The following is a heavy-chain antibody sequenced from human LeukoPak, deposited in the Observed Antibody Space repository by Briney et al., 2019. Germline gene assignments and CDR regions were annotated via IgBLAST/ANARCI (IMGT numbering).Heavy chain of an antibody. D-gene: IGHD3-9*01. CDR1: GGSISSGGYY. V-gene: IGHV4-31*03. J-gene: IGHJ5*02. Sequence: SQTLSLTCTVSGGSISSGGYYWSWIRQHPGKGLEWIGYIYYSGSTYYNPSLKSRVTISVDTPKNQFSLKLSSVTAADTAVYYCARAIRYFDFRLAGGWFDPWGQGTLVTVSS. CDR2: IYYSGST. CDR3: ARAIRYFDFRLAGGWFDP.